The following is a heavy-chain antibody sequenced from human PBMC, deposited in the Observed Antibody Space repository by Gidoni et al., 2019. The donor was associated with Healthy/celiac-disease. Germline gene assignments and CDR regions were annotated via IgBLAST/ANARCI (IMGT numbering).Heavy chain of an antibody. CDR2: ISGSGGST. V-gene: IGHV3-23*01. CDR1: GFTFSSYA. CDR3: AKFGSDYDFWSGYPNWFDP. Sequence: EVQLLESGGGLVQPGGSLRLSCAASGFTFSSYAMSWVRQAPGKGLEWVSAISGSGGSTYYADSVKGRFTISRDNSKNTLYLQMNSLRAEDTAVYYCAKFGSDYDFWSGYPNWFDPWGQGTLVTVSS. D-gene: IGHD3-3*01. J-gene: IGHJ5*02.